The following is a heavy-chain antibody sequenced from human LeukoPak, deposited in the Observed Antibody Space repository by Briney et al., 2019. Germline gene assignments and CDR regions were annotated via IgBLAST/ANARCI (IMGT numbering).Heavy chain of an antibody. CDR3: AKDQYYDILTGAPPFDY. Sequence: GGSLRLSCAASGFTFSSYAMHWVRQAPGKGLEWVAVISYDGSNKYYADSVKGRFTISRDNSKNTLYLQMNSLRAEDTAVYYCAKDQYYDILTGAPPFDYWGQGTLVTVSS. CDR2: ISYDGSNK. J-gene: IGHJ4*02. D-gene: IGHD3-9*01. CDR1: GFTFSSYA. V-gene: IGHV3-30-3*01.